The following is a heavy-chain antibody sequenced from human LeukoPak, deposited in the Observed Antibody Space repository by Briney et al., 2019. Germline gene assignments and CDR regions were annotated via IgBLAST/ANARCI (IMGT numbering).Heavy chain of an antibody. V-gene: IGHV3-11*01. CDR1: GGSFSGYY. CDR3: ARTRRGYDHYSYYYYYYMDV. J-gene: IGHJ6*03. CDR2: ISSSGDTI. Sequence: LTCAVYGGSFSGYYWSWIRQPPGKGLEWVSYISSSGDTIYYADSVKGRFTISRDNAKNSLYLQMNSLRAEDTAVYYCARTRRGYDHYSYYYYYYMDVWGKGTTVTVSS. D-gene: IGHD5-12*01.